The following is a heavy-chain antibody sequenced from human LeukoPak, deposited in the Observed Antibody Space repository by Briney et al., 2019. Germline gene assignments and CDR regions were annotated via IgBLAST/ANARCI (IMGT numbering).Heavy chain of an antibody. CDR3: ARDGIAARSHYYYYYMDV. CDR1: GGSISSYY. J-gene: IGHJ6*03. CDR2: IYYSGST. V-gene: IGHV4-59*01. Sequence: SETLSLTCTVSGGSISSYYWSWIRQPPGKGLEWIGYIYYSGSTNYNPSLKSRVTISVDTFKNQFSLKLSSVTAADTAVYYCARDGIAARSHYYYYYMDVWGKGTTVTVSS. D-gene: IGHD6-6*01.